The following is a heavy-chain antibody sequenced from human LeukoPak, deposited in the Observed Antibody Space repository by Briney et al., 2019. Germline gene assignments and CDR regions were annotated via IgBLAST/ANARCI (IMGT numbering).Heavy chain of an antibody. CDR3: AKDRDYVLDY. V-gene: IGHV3-23*01. Sequence: PGGSLRLSCAASGFTFSSYSMSWVRLAPGKGLEWVSAISVSGGSTYYADSVKGRFTISRDNTKNTLYLQMNSLRAEDTAVYYCAKDRDYVLDYWGEGTLVTVSS. CDR1: GFTFSSYS. D-gene: IGHD4-17*01. CDR2: ISVSGGST. J-gene: IGHJ4*02.